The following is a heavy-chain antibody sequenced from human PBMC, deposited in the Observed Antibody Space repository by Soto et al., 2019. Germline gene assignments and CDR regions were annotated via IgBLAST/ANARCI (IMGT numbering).Heavy chain of an antibody. J-gene: IGHJ6*02. V-gene: IGHV3-23*01. D-gene: IGHD5-12*01. CDR2: TSDSGGIT. CDR1: GFTFSSYA. Sequence: EVQLLESGGGLVQPGGSLRLSCAASGFTFSSYAMGWVRQAPGKGLEWVSGTSDSGGITYYADSVKGRFTISRDNSKNTLYLQMNSLRAEDTATYYCAKDLDIAALCYSAMDVWGQGPTVPGSS. CDR3: AKDLDIAALCYSAMDV.